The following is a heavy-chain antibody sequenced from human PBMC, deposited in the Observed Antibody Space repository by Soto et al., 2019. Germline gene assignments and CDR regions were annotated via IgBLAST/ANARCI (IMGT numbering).Heavy chain of an antibody. CDR1: GGTFSSYA. D-gene: IGHD3-22*01. Sequence: QVQLVQSGAEVKKPGSSVKVSCKASGGTFSSYAISWVRQAPGQGLEWMGGIIPIFGTANYAQKFQGRVTIAADESTSNAYMGLSSLRSEDTAVYYCAGYSTMIVVARSYGMDVWGQGTTVTVSS. CDR3: AGYSTMIVVARSYGMDV. J-gene: IGHJ6*02. CDR2: IIPIFGTA. V-gene: IGHV1-69*01.